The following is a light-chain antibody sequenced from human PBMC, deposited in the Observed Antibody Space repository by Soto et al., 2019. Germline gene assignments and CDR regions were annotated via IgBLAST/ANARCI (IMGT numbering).Light chain of an antibody. J-gene: IGKJ1*01. CDR3: HHYVGSPWA. Sequence: EIVLTQSPGTLSLSPGERATLSCRASQSVNIFLAWFQQKPGQAPRLLIVHASNRATGVPDRFSGSGSGTDFTLTITRLEPEDSAVYYCHHYVGSPWAFGQGTRVEIK. CDR2: HAS. CDR1: QSVNIF. V-gene: IGKV3-20*01.